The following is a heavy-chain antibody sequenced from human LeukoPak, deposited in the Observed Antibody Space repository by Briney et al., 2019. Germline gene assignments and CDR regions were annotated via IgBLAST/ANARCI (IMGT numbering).Heavy chain of an antibody. CDR2: ISGSGGST. Sequence: PGGSLRLSRAASGFTFSSYAMSWVRQAPGKGLEWVSAISGSGGSTYYADSVKGRFTISRDNSKNTPYLQMNSLRAEDTAVYYCARPSNYYYGSGSYPYYFDYWGQGTLVTVSS. CDR3: ARPSNYYYGSGSYPYYFDY. J-gene: IGHJ4*02. V-gene: IGHV3-23*01. CDR1: GFTFSSYA. D-gene: IGHD3-10*01.